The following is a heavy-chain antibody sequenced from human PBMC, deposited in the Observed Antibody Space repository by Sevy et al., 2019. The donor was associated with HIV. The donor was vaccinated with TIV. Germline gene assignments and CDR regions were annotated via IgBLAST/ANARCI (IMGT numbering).Heavy chain of an antibody. Sequence: LSLTCAASGFTFSSYWMHWVRQAPGKGLVWVSRINSDGSSTSYADSVKGRFTISRDNAKNTLYLQMNSLRAEDTAVYYCAREELGIYYYYYGMDVWGQGTTVTVSS. D-gene: IGHD7-27*01. V-gene: IGHV3-74*01. CDR3: AREELGIYYYYYGMDV. CDR2: INSDGSST. CDR1: GFTFSSYW. J-gene: IGHJ6*02.